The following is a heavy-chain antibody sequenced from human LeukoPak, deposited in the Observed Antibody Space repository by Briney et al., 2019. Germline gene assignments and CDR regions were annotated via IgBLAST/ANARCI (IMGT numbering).Heavy chain of an antibody. CDR3: AKDAKNVLMVYLFDY. CDR2: ISGSGGST. J-gene: IGHJ4*02. V-gene: IGHV3-23*01. Sequence: PGGSLRLSCAASGFTFSSYAMSWVRQAPGKGLEWASAISGSGGSTYYADSVKGRFTISRDNSKNTLYLQMNSLRAEDTAVYYCAKDAKNVLMVYLFDYWGQGTLVTVSS. D-gene: IGHD2-8*01. CDR1: GFTFSSYA.